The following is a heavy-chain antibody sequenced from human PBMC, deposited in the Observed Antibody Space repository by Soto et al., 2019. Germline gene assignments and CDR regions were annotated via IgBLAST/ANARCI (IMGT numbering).Heavy chain of an antibody. CDR3: AKSGGQQLVPYYYGMDV. D-gene: IGHD6-13*01. V-gene: IGHV3-30*18. J-gene: IGHJ6*02. CDR2: ISYDGSNK. CDR1: GFTFSSYG. Sequence: QVQLVESGGGVVQPGRSLRLSCAASGFTFSSYGMHWVRQAPGKGLEWVAVISYDGSNKYYADSVKGRFTISRDNSKNTLYLQMNSLRAEDTAVYYCAKSGGQQLVPYYYGMDVWGQGTTVTISS.